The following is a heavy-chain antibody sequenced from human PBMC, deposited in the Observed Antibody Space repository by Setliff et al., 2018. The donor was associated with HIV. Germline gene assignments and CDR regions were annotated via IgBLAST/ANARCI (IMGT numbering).Heavy chain of an antibody. CDR1: GFGFSNFA. V-gene: IGHV3-43*01. CDR3: AKDRDGYNQDAFDI. J-gene: IGHJ3*02. CDR2: ISWDGGST. D-gene: IGHD5-12*01. Sequence: PGGSLRLSCVASGFGFSNFAMHWVRQAPGKGLEWVSLISWDGGSTYYADSVKGRFTISRDNSKNSLYLQMNSLRTEDTALYYCAKDRDGYNQDAFDIWGQGTMVTVS.